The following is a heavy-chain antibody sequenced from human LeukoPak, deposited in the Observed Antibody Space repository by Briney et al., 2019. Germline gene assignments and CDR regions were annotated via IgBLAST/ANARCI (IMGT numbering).Heavy chain of an antibody. V-gene: IGHV4-59*08. Sequence: SETLSLTCTVSGGSTSSYYWSWIRQPPGKGLEWIGYIYYSGSTNYSPSLKSRVTISVDTSKNQFSLKLSSVTAADTAVYYCASYSYGYGFYYWGQGTLVTVSS. CDR3: ASYSYGYGFYY. J-gene: IGHJ4*02. D-gene: IGHD5-18*01. CDR1: GGSTSSYY. CDR2: IYYSGST.